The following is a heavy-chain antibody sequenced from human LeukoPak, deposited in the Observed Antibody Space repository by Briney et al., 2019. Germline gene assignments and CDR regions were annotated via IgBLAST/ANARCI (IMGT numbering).Heavy chain of an antibody. J-gene: IGHJ4*02. V-gene: IGHV3-23*01. CDR2: ISGNGDNT. CDR1: GFTFSNYG. CDR3: AKTNGYYDY. D-gene: IGHD3-22*01. Sequence: PGGSLRLSCAASGFTFSNYGMSWVRQAPGKGLEWVSGISGNGDNTYYADSVKGRSSISRDNSKNTLYLQMDSLRAEGTAVYHCAKTNGYYDYWGRGTLVTVSS.